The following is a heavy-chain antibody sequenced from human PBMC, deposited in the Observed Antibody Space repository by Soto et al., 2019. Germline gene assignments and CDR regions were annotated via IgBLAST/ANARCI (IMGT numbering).Heavy chain of an antibody. Sequence: QVQLQQWGAGLLKPSETLSLTCAVYGGSFSGYYWSWIRQPPGKGLEWIGEINHSGSTNYNPLLKGRVTISSYTSKHQFALNLSPVTDADTAEYYCSRCSTVYYDSSCYKAPRIDMDVWGQGTTVTVA. CDR3: SRCSTVYYDSSCYKAPRIDMDV. J-gene: IGHJ6*01. CDR1: GGSFSGYY. D-gene: IGHD3-22*01. CDR2: INHSGST. V-gene: IGHV4-34*01.